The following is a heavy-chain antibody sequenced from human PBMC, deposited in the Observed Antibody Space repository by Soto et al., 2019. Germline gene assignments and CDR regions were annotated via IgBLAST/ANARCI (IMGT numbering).Heavy chain of an antibody. D-gene: IGHD2-15*01. V-gene: IGHV1-2*04. J-gene: IGHJ4*02. CDR3: ARERCSGGSCYTYFDY. CDR1: GYTFTGYY. CDR2: INPNSGGT. Sequence: QVQLVQSGAEVKKPGASVKVSCKASGYTFTGYYMHWVRQAPGQGLEWMGWINPNSGGTNYAQQFQGWVTMTRDTSISTAYMELSRLRSDDTAVYYCARERCSGGSCYTYFDYWGQGTLVTVSS.